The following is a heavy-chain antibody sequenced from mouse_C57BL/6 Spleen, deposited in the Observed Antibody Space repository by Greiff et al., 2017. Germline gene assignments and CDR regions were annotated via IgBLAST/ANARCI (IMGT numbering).Heavy chain of an antibody. CDR1: GYTFTSYW. D-gene: IGHD1-1*01. J-gene: IGHJ1*03. CDR2: INPSNGGT. Sequence: QVQLQQPGTELVKPGASVKLSCKASGYTFTSYWMHWVKQRPGQGLEWIGNINPSNGGTNYNEKFKSKATLTVDKSSSTAYLQPSSLTSEDSAVYYCARRDYGSSYWYVEVWGTGTTVTGSS. V-gene: IGHV1-53*01. CDR3: ARRDYGSSYWYVEV.